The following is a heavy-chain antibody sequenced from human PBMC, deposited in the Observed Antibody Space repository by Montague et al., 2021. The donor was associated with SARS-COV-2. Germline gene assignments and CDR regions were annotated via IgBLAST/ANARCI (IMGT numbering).Heavy chain of an antibody. D-gene: IGHD3-3*01. J-gene: IGHJ4*02. CDR3: ARHTGAAIFGVVRYPGGFDY. CDR1: GGSISSYY. Sequence: SETLSLTCTVSGGSISSYYCSWIRQPPGQGLEWIGYIYYSGSTNYNPSLKSRITISVYTSKNQFSLKLSSVTAADTAVYYCARHTGAAIFGVVRYPGGFDYWGQGTLVTVSS. V-gene: IGHV4-59*08. CDR2: IYYSGST.